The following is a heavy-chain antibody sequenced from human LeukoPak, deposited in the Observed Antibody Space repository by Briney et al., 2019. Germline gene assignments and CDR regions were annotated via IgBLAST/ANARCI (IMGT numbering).Heavy chain of an antibody. CDR1: GGSFSDYH. CDR2: INDRGST. Sequence: SETLSLTCAVSGGSFSDYHWNWIRQPPGKGQECIGEINDRGSTNYNPSLKSRVTTSVDTSKNQFSLKLMSVTAADTAVYFCARDPTTVVTVPYYFDDWGQGTLVTVSS. D-gene: IGHD4-23*01. CDR3: ARDPTTVVTVPYYFDD. V-gene: IGHV4-34*01. J-gene: IGHJ4*02.